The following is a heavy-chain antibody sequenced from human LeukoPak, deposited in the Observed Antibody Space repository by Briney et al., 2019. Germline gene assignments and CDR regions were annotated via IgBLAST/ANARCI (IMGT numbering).Heavy chain of an antibody. J-gene: IGHJ3*02. Sequence: GGSLRLSCAASGFTFSNFGMHWVRQAPGKGLEWVAVIWYDGNKKYYADSVKDRFTISRDNSKNTLYLQMNSLRAEDTAVYYCARERYCSSTSCYLRQQDAFDIWGQGTMVTVSS. V-gene: IGHV3-33*01. CDR1: GFTFSNFG. D-gene: IGHD2-2*01. CDR2: IWYDGNKK. CDR3: ARERYCSSTSCYLRQQDAFDI.